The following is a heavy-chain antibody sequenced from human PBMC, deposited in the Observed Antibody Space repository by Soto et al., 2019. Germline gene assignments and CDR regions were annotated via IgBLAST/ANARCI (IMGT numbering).Heavy chain of an antibody. CDR2: IYYSGST. CDR1: GGSISSSSYY. J-gene: IGHJ3*02. Sequence: QLQLQESGPGLVKPSETLSLTCTVSGGSISSSSYYWGWIRQPPGKGLEWIGSIYYSGSTYYNPFLKSRVTRSVDTSKNHFSLKLSSVTAADTAVYYCASYPCIQLWLPSAFDIWGQGTMVTVSS. CDR3: ASYPCIQLWLPSAFDI. V-gene: IGHV4-39*02. D-gene: IGHD5-18*01.